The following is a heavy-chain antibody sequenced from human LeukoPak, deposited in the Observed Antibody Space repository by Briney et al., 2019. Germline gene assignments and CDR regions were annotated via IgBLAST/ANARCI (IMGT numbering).Heavy chain of an antibody. CDR3: ARERSLTGSAFDI. CDR2: IYHSGST. Sequence: SETLSLTCAVSGGSISSGGYSWSWIRQPPGKGLEWIGYIYHSGSTYYNPSLKSRVTISVDRSKNQFSLKLSSVTAADTAVYYCARERSLTGSAFDIWGQGTMVTVSS. D-gene: IGHD5-24*01. V-gene: IGHV4-30-2*01. CDR1: GGSISSGGYS. J-gene: IGHJ3*02.